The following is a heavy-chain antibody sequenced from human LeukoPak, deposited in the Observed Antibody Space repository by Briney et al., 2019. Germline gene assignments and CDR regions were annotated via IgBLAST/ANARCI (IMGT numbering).Heavy chain of an antibody. CDR2: IYYSGST. CDR3: ARDGDPSGSYFDF. CDR1: GGSISSYY. Sequence: SETLSLTCTVSGGSISSYYWSWIRQPPGEGLEWIGYIYYSGSTNYNPSLRSRVTISVDTFKNQFSLRLSSMTPADTAVYYCARDGDPSGSYFDFWGQGTVVTVSS. J-gene: IGHJ4*02. D-gene: IGHD1-26*01. V-gene: IGHV4-59*01.